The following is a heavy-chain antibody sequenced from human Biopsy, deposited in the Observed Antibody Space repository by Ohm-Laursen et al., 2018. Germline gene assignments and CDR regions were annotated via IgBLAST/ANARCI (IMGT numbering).Heavy chain of an antibody. D-gene: IGHD3-10*01. CDR3: ARDRMVTIITLVRADTFDI. CDR1: GYTFTDYS. J-gene: IGHJ3*02. V-gene: IGHV1-2*02. CDR2: VNPNSGAT. Sequence: SVKVSCNASGYTFTDYSLHWVRQAPRQGLEWMGWVNPNSGATNYAQKFQGRVTMTSDTSISTAYIELRRLISDDTAVYFCARDRMVTIITLVRADTFDIWGQGTLVSVSS.